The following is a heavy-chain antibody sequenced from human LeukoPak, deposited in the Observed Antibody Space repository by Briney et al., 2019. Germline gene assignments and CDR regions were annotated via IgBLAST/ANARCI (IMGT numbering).Heavy chain of an antibody. Sequence: GASVKVSCKASGYTFTSYDINWVRQATGQGLEWMGWMNPNSGNTGYAQKFQGRVTMTRNTSISTAYMELSSLRSEDTAVYYCATYYYGSGSYYNHETFDYWGQGTLVTVPS. V-gene: IGHV1-8*01. CDR2: MNPNSGNT. CDR1: GYTFTSYD. D-gene: IGHD3-10*01. CDR3: ATYYYGSGSYYNHETFDY. J-gene: IGHJ4*02.